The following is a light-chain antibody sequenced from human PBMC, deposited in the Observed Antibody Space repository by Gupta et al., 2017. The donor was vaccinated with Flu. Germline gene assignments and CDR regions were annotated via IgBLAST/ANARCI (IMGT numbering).Light chain of an antibody. V-gene: IGLV2-14*01. CDR1: SSDVGGYNY. CDR2: EVS. J-gene: IGLJ3*02. Sequence: QPALPPPPSVFGSPRQSTIISCSGTSSDVGGYNYVSWYQHHPGKAPKLMIYEVSTRPAGVSNRFSGSKSGNTASLTISGLQAEDEADYYCSSYTSSNTLEFGGGTKLTVL. CDR3: SSYTSSNTLE.